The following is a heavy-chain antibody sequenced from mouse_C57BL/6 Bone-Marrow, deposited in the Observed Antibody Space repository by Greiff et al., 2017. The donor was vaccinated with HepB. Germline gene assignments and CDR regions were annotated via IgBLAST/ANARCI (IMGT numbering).Heavy chain of an antibody. V-gene: IGHV3-6*01. J-gene: IGHJ2*01. CDR1: GYSITSGYY. CDR2: ISYDGSN. Sequence: VQLQQSGPGLVKPSQSLSLTCSVTGYSITSGYYWYWIRQFPGNKLEWMGYISYDGSNNYNPSLKNRISITRDTSKNQFFLKLNSVNTEDTATYYGAREDYGSSFYFDYWGQGTTLTVSS. CDR3: AREDYGSSFYFDY. D-gene: IGHD1-1*01.